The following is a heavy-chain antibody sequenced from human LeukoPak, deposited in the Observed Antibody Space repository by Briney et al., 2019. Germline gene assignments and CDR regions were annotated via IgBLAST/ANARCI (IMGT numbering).Heavy chain of an antibody. CDR2: INTNTGNP. CDR1: GYTFTIYA. J-gene: IGHJ5*02. CDR3: ARSYSYGSNWFDP. V-gene: IGHV7-4-1*02. D-gene: IGHD5-18*01. Sequence: ASVSVSCTASGYTFTIYAMNWVRQAPGQGLEWMGWINTNTGNPTYAQGFTGRFIFSLDTSVSTAYLQISSLKAEDTAVYYCARSYSYGSNWFDPWGQGTLVTVSS.